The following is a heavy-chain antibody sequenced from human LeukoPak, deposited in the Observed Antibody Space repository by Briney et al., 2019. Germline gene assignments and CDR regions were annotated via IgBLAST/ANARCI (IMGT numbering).Heavy chain of an antibody. V-gene: IGHV3-11*04. CDR1: GFTFSDYY. CDR3: ARDPDDFWSGSFDY. Sequence: GGSLRLSRAASGFTFSDYYMSWLRPAPGKGLERVSYISSSGSTIYYADSVKSGFTISRDNAKNSLYLQMNSLRAEGTAVYYCARDPDDFWSGSFDYWGQGTLVTVSS. J-gene: IGHJ4*02. CDR2: ISSSGSTI. D-gene: IGHD3-3*01.